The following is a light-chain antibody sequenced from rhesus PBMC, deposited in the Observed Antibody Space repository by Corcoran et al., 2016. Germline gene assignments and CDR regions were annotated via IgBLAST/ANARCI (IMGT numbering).Light chain of an antibody. CDR1: QGISNY. CDR2: AAS. CDR3: LQYNSKPFT. V-gene: IGKV1-36*01. Sequence: DIQMTQSPSSLSASVGDRVTITCRASQGISNYLSWYQQKPGKAPKRLFYAASSLESGGPSRFSGSGSETEFTLTISNLQPEDFAAYYCLQYNSKPFTFGPGTKLDIK. J-gene: IGKJ3*01.